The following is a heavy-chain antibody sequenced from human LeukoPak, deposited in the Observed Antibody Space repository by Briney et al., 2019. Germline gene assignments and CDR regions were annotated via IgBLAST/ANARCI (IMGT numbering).Heavy chain of an antibody. CDR1: EDTFSSYG. J-gene: IGHJ6*02. V-gene: IGHV1-69*01. CDR2: IIPSLDTT. CDR3: ARDCGFNYYYYGMDV. Sequence: SVKVSCKASEDTFSSYGISWVRQAPGQGLEWMGGIIPSLDTTNYAQKFQGRVTITADESASIAHMELSSLRSDDTAVYYCARDCGFNYYYYGMDVWGQGTTVTVSS.